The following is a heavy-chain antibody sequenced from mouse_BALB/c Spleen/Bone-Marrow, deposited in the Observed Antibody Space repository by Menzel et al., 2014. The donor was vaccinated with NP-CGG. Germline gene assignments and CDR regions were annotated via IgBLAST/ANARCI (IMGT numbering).Heavy chain of an antibody. Sequence: EVQLQQSGGGLVQPGGSLILSCATSGFTFSDFYMEWVRQPPGKRLEWIAASRNKANDYTTEYSASVKGRFIVSRDTSQSILYLQMNALRAEDTAIYYCARDDYGRAWFAYWGQGTLVTVSA. CDR3: ARDDYGRAWFAY. CDR2: SRNKANDYTT. J-gene: IGHJ3*01. CDR1: GFTFSDFY. V-gene: IGHV7-1*02. D-gene: IGHD2-4*01.